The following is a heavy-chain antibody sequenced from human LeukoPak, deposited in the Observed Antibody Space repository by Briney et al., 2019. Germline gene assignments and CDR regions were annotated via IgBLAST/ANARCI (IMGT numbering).Heavy chain of an antibody. CDR1: GFTFSTYV. V-gene: IGHV3-23*01. CDR2: ISGSGDST. CDR3: AKGSGSYNGYGMDV. Sequence: GGSLRLSCAASGFTFSTYVMSWVRQAPGKGLEGVSVISGSGDSTHYADSVKGRFTISRDNSKNTVYLQVNSLRAEDTAVYYCAKGSGSYNGYGMDVWGKGTTVTVSS. D-gene: IGHD3-10*01. J-gene: IGHJ6*04.